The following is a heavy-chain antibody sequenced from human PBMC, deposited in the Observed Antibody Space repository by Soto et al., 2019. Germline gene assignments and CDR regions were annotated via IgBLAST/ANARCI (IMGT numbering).Heavy chain of an antibody. CDR1: GYTFTAYG. Sequence: QVQLVQSGSEVKKPGASVKVSGKASGYTFTAYGFNWVRQAPGQGLEWMGWISVYTGNTNSAQNLQGRVTMTTDTSTRTAYMELRGLRSDDTAVYYCARGRAYCGGDCYLLDYWGQGTPVTVSS. CDR3: ARGRAYCGGDCYLLDY. CDR2: ISVYTGNT. J-gene: IGHJ4*02. V-gene: IGHV1-18*01. D-gene: IGHD2-21*02.